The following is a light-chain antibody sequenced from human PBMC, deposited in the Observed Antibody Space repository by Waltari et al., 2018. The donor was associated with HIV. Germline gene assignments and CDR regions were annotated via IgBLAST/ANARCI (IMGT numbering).Light chain of an antibody. V-gene: IGLV1-44*01. Sequence: QSVLTQPPSASGTPGQRVTISCSGSSSNIRSNTVSWYQQLPGTAPKLLIYSNDQRPSWVPDRFSGTKSGTSASLAISGLQSEDEADYYCAAWDDSLNGWVFGGGTKLTVL. J-gene: IGLJ3*02. CDR2: SND. CDR3: AAWDDSLNGWV. CDR1: SSNIRSNT.